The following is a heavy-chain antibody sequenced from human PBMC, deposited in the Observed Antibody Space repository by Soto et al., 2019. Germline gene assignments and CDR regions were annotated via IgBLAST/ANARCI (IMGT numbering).Heavy chain of an antibody. CDR3: ARDAVHCSVGRCYGVPMDV. CDR1: GFTVSSNY. CDR2: IQSGGTT. V-gene: IGHV3-66*01. D-gene: IGHD2-15*01. Sequence: EVQLVESGGGLVQPGGSLRLSCAASGFTVSSNYMSWVRHAPGKGLECVSLIQSGGTTYYAGSVKGRFTISRDNSKNTRLIQMHSLGAEDTAVYFCARDAVHCSVGRCYGVPMDVLGKGTTVTVSS. J-gene: IGHJ6*03.